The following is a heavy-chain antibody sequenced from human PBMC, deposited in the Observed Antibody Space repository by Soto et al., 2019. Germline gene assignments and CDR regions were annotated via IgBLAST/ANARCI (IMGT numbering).Heavy chain of an antibody. CDR1: GYRFASYR. V-gene: IGHV5-51*01. J-gene: IGHJ4*01. CDR2: IDSSDSDI. CDR3: SRSFFHRYEY. Sequence: GESLKISRKSSGYRFASYRIAWVRPMPGKGLEWMGIIDSSDSDIRYRPSFQGQVTISADKSISTAYVHWISLKASDTAIYYCSRSFFHRYEYWGHRTL.